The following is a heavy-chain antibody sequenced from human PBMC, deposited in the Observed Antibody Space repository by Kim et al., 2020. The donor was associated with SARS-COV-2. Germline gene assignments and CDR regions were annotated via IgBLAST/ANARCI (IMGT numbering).Heavy chain of an antibody. CDR3: ARHPYYGSGVISAFDI. Sequence: LKSRVTISVDTSKNQFSLKLSSVTAADTAVYYCARHPYYGSGVISAFDIWGQGTMVTVSS. V-gene: IGHV4-39*01. D-gene: IGHD3-10*01. J-gene: IGHJ3*02.